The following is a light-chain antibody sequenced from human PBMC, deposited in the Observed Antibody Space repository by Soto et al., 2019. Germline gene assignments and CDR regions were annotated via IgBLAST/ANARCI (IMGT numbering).Light chain of an antibody. CDR3: SSYTSSSSYV. V-gene: IGLV2-14*01. Sequence: QSVLTQPASVSGSPGQSIAVSCTGNSNDFGGFKYVSWYQQHPGKAPNLLIYDVSNRPSGVSDRFSGSKSGNTASLTISGLQSEDEADYYCSSYTSSSSYVFGTGTKVTVL. CDR2: DVS. J-gene: IGLJ1*01. CDR1: SNDFGGFKY.